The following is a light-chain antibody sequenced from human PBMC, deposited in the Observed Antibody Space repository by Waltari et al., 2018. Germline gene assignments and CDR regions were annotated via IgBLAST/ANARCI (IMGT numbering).Light chain of an antibody. J-gene: IGKJ1*01. CDR3: QQSYSTPPT. CDR1: QSISSY. CDR2: AAS. Sequence: DIQMTPSPSSLSASVGDRVTITCRASQSISSYLNWYQQKPGKAPKPLIYAASSLQSGVPSRFSGSGSGTDFTLTISSLQPEDFATYYCQQSYSTPPTFGQGTKVEIK. V-gene: IGKV1-39*01.